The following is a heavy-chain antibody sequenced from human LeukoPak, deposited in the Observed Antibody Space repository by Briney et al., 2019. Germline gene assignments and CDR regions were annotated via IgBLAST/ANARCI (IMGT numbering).Heavy chain of an antibody. J-gene: IGHJ4*02. Sequence: SETLSLTCTVSGGSISSRNYYWGWIRQPPGKGLELIGSIYYSGSTYYNPSLKSRVTISVDTSKNQFSLKLISVTAADTAVYYCARRVAAHTDYFDYWGQGTLDTVSS. CDR3: ARRVAAHTDYFDY. D-gene: IGHD6-6*01. V-gene: IGHV4-39*01. CDR1: GGSISSRNYY. CDR2: IYYSGST.